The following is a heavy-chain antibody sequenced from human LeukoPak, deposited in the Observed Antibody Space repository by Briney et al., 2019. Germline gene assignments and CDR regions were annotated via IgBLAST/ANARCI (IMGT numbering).Heavy chain of an antibody. Sequence: GGTLRLSCAASGFTFSSHGMSWVRQAPGKGLEWVSAISGSGGSTYYADSVKGRFTISRDNSKNTLYLQMNSLRAEDTAVYYCAKDLSLGWLAASFDYWGQGTLVTVSS. V-gene: IGHV3-23*01. D-gene: IGHD6-19*01. CDR2: ISGSGGST. CDR1: GFTFSSHG. CDR3: AKDLSLGWLAASFDY. J-gene: IGHJ4*02.